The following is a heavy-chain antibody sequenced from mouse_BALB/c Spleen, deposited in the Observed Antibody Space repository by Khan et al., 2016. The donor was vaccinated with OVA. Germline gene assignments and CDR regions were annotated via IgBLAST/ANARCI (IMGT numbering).Heavy chain of an antibody. Sequence: QIQLVQSGAELVKPGASVKLSCKASGYTFTSYYIYWVKQRPGQGLEWIGGINPSNGDTYFTEKFESKATLTVDKSSSTAFMQVSSLTSEDSAVYYCTRSGWDAFAYWGQGTLVTVSA. J-gene: IGHJ3*01. V-gene: IGHV1S81*02. D-gene: IGHD4-1*01. CDR3: TRSGWDAFAY. CDR1: GYTFTSYY. CDR2: INPSNGDT.